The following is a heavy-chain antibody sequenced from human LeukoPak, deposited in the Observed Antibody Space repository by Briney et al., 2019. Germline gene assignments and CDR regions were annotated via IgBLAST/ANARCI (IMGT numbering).Heavy chain of an antibody. Sequence: PGGSMRLSCAAYGFAFIRTSIHWVRQAPGKGLEWLSYSSTVTGNIYYADSVKGRFTISRDNAKSSLNLQMSSLRAEDTAVYFCATTGNFYDMDVWGKGTTVTVSS. D-gene: IGHD1-1*01. CDR3: ATTGNFYDMDV. V-gene: IGHV3-48*04. CDR1: GFAFIRTS. J-gene: IGHJ6*03. CDR2: SSTVTGNI.